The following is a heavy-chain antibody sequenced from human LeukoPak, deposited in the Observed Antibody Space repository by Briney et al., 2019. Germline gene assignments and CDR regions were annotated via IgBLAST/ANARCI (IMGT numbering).Heavy chain of an antibody. Sequence: GALRLSCAASGVTFSSYGMHWVRQAPGKGLEWVALISSDGNDKLYGDSVKGRFTISRDDSKSTLYLQMNSLRAEDTAVYYCTTKVIRGNSGDDYDDWGQGTLVTVSS. D-gene: IGHD5-12*01. CDR1: GVTFSSYG. CDR3: TTKVIRGNSGDDYDD. V-gene: IGHV3-30*03. CDR2: ISSDGNDK. J-gene: IGHJ4*02.